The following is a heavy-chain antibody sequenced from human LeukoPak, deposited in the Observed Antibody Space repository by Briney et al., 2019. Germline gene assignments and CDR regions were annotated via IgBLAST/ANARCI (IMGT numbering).Heavy chain of an antibody. D-gene: IGHD4-11*01. J-gene: IGHJ4*02. CDR1: GFTFSRHN. CDR3: AKGYYGNYVAVDY. Sequence: GGSLRLSCTASGFTFSRHNMNWVRQAPGKGLEWISYIRGDSYNMYYADSVKGRFTISRDNSDNTLYLQMNSLRADDAAVYYCAKGYYGNYVAVDYWGQGTLVTVSS. V-gene: IGHV3-48*01. CDR2: IRGDSYNM.